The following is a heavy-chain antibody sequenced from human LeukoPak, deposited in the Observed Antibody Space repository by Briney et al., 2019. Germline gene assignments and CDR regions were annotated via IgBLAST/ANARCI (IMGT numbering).Heavy chain of an antibody. V-gene: IGHV1-18*01. CDR2: ISGYNGYT. Sequence: ASVKVSCKASGYTFSNFGINWVRQAPGQGLEWMGWISGYNGYTKYAQKLQGRVTMTTDTSTSTAHMELRSLRSDDTAVYYCARVSPHRKMSYGNQNWFDTWGQGTLVTVSS. D-gene: IGHD3-16*01. J-gene: IGHJ5*02. CDR3: ARVSPHRKMSYGNQNWFDT. CDR1: GYTFSNFG.